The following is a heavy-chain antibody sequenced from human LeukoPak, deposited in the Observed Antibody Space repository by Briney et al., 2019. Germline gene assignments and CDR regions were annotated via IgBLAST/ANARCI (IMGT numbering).Heavy chain of an antibody. CDR3: ARDFGYGESDAFDI. CDR1: GFTFSSYE. J-gene: IGHJ3*02. Sequence: GGSLRLSCAASGFTFSSYEMNWVRQAPGKGLEWVSYISSSGSTIYHADSVKGRFTISRDNAKNSLYLQMNSLRAEDTAVYYCARDFGYGESDAFDIWGQVTMVTVSS. CDR2: ISSSGSTI. D-gene: IGHD3-10*01. V-gene: IGHV3-48*03.